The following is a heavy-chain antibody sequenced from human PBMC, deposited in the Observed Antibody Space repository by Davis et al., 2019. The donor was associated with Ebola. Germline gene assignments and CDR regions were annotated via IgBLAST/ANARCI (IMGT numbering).Heavy chain of an antibody. V-gene: IGHV4-34*01. CDR1: GGSFSGYY. D-gene: IGHD4-17*01. CDR3: ARVSPYGDYAALYYYYGMDV. J-gene: IGHJ6*02. Sequence: GSLRLSCAVYGGSFSGYYWSWIRQPPGKGLEWIGESNHRGSTNYNPSLKSRVTISVDTSKNQFSLKLSSVTAADTAVYYCARVSPYGDYAALYYYYGMDVWGQGTTVTVSS. CDR2: SNHRGST.